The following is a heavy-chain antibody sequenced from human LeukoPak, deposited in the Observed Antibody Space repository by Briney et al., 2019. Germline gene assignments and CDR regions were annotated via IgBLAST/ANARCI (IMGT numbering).Heavy chain of an antibody. CDR3: ARDLSGTMVRGFFDY. J-gene: IGHJ4*02. D-gene: IGHD3-10*01. CDR1: GFTFSDYY. Sequence: GGSLRLSCAASGFTFSDYYMSWIRQAPGKGLEWVSYISSSGSTIYYADSVEGRFTTSRDNAKNSLYLQMNSPRAEDTAAYYCARDLSGTMVRGFFDYWGQGTLVTVSS. CDR2: ISSSGSTI. V-gene: IGHV3-11*04.